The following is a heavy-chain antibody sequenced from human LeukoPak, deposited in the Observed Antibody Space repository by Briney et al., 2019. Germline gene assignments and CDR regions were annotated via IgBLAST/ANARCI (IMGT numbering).Heavy chain of an antibody. Sequence: PSETLSLTCAVYGGSFSGYYWSWIRQPPGKGLEWIGEINHSGSTNYNPSLKSRVTISVDTSKNQFSLKLSSVTAADTAVYYCARVSYSGYDFGYWGQGTLVTVSS. J-gene: IGHJ4*02. D-gene: IGHD5-12*01. CDR3: ARVSYSGYDFGY. V-gene: IGHV4-34*01. CDR1: GGSFSGYY. CDR2: INHSGST.